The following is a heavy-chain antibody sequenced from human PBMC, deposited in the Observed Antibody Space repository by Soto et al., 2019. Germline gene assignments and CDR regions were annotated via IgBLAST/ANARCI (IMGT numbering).Heavy chain of an antibody. D-gene: IGHD3-10*01. CDR3: ARPYGHLAPILDL. J-gene: IGHJ4*03. Sequence: GASVKVSCKASGYGFVRYYIHWVRQAPGQGLEWMGWINPDSGDTSYQERFQGRVTMTRDTSLNTAYMDVTGLTSDDTAIYFCARPYGHLAPILDLWGPGTLVTVSS. V-gene: IGHV1-2*02. CDR1: GYGFVRYY. CDR2: INPDSGDT.